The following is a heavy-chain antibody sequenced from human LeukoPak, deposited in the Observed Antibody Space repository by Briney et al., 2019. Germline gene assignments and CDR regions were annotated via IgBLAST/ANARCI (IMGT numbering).Heavy chain of an antibody. Sequence: ASVKVSCKASGYTFTSYGISWVRQAPGQGLEWMGWISPFNGNTNYPQKLQGRVTMTTDTSTSIAYMELRSLRSDDTALYYCATDSDPGYGAREAQRLRKSNYFDYWGQGTLVTVSS. J-gene: IGHJ4*02. D-gene: IGHD4-17*01. CDR2: ISPFNGNT. CDR3: ATDSDPGYGAREAQRLRKSNYFDY. V-gene: IGHV1-18*01. CDR1: GYTFTSYG.